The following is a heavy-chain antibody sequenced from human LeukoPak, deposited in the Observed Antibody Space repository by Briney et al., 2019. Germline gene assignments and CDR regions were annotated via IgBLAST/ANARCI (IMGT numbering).Heavy chain of an antibody. CDR1: GFTFDDYG. CDR3: ARAAGYSNYASPFDY. Sequence: GGSLRLSCAASGFTFDDYGMSWVRQAPGKGLEWVSGINWNGGSTGYADSVEGRFTISRDNAKNSLYLQMNSLRAEDTALYYCARAAGYSNYASPFDYWGQGTLVTVSS. J-gene: IGHJ4*02. D-gene: IGHD4-11*01. V-gene: IGHV3-20*04. CDR2: INWNGGST.